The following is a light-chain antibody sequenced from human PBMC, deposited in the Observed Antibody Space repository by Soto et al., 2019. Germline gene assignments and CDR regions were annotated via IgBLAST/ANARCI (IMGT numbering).Light chain of an antibody. CDR2: DVS. CDR3: QQYHSSLWT. J-gene: IGKJ1*01. CDR1: QSVSTSN. V-gene: IGKV3-20*01. Sequence: EIVFTQAPGTLSLSPGERATLSCRASQSVSTSNLAWYQQKPGQAPRLLIYDVSSRATGIPDKFSGSGSGTDFTLTISSLEPEDFAVYYCQQYHSSLWTFGQGTKVDIK.